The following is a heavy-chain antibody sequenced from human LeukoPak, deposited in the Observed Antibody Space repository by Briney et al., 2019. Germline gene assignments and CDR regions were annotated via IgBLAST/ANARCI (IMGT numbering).Heavy chain of an antibody. Sequence: SETLSLTCAVYGGSFSGYYWSWIRQPPGKGLEWIGEINHSGSTNYNPSLKSRVTISVDTSKNQFSLKLSSVTAADTAVYYCAREGEWWELLVFDYWGQGTLVTVSS. CDR1: GGSFSGYY. J-gene: IGHJ4*02. CDR2: INHSGST. D-gene: IGHD1-26*01. V-gene: IGHV4-34*01. CDR3: AREGEWWELLVFDY.